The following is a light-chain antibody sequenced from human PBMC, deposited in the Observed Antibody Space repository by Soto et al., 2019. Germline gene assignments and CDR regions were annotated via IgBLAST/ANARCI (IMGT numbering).Light chain of an antibody. CDR2: AAS. V-gene: IGKV1-39*01. J-gene: IGKJ1*01. CDR1: QTITNY. Sequence: DIQMTQSPSSLSASVGDRVTITCRASQTITNYLNWYQQKPGKAPKLLIYAASTLLSGVQARFSGGGSGTDFTLIIDSLQPEDFATYYCQQSYSSPWTFGEGTKVEIK. CDR3: QQSYSSPWT.